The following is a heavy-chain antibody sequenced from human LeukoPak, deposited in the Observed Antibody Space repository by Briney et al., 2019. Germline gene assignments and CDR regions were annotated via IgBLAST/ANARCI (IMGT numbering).Heavy chain of an antibody. CDR2: IYTSGST. CDR3: ARDLVVVVPAANENYYYYMDV. CDR1: GGSISSGSYY. V-gene: IGHV4-61*02. Sequence: PSETLSLTCTVSGGSISSGSYYGGWIRQPAGKGLEWIGRIYTSGSTNYNPSLKSRVTISADTSNHQLFLKLSSVTAADTAVYYCARDLVVVVPAANENYYYYMDVWGKGTTVTVSS. J-gene: IGHJ6*03. D-gene: IGHD2-2*01.